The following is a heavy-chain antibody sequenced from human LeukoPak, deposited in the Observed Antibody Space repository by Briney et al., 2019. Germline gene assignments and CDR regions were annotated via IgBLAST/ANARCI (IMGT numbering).Heavy chain of an antibody. D-gene: IGHD6-19*01. Sequence: PGGSLRLSCTVSGFTVSSNSMSWVRQAPGKGLEWVSFIYSDNTHYSDSVKGRFTISRDNSKNALYVQMNSLRAEDTAVYYCASSRNSAWHNFDYWGQGILVTVSS. CDR1: GFTVSSNS. CDR3: ASSRNSAWHNFDY. V-gene: IGHV3-66*03. J-gene: IGHJ4*02. CDR2: IYSDNT.